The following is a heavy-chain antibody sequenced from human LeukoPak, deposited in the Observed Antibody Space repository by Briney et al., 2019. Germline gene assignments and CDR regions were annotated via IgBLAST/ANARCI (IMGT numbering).Heavy chain of an antibody. V-gene: IGHV3-74*01. CDR1: GFTFSSYW. CDR2: IKSDGSST. Sequence: PGGSLRLSCAASGFTFSSYWMHWVRHAPGKGLVWVSRIKSDGSSTSYADSVKGRFTISRDNAKNTLYLQMNSLRAEDTAVYYCARERKYDSNFDYWGQGTLVTVSS. CDR3: ARERKYDSNFDY. J-gene: IGHJ4*02. D-gene: IGHD1-1*01.